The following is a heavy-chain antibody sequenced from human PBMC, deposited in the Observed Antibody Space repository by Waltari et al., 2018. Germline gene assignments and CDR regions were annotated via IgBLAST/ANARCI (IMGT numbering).Heavy chain of an antibody. CDR2: IFYIGSI. V-gene: IGHV4-59*11. D-gene: IGHD3-3*01. Sequence: QVQLQESGPGLVKPSETLSLTCTVSGVSISSQYWSWIRQSPGKGLEWIGYIFYIGSINYNPSRKSRVTISVDTSKNQFSLKLSSVTAADTAVYYCARGGELRFLEWSDGLDYWGQGTLVTVSS. CDR3: ARGGELRFLEWSDGLDY. J-gene: IGHJ4*02. CDR1: GVSISSQY.